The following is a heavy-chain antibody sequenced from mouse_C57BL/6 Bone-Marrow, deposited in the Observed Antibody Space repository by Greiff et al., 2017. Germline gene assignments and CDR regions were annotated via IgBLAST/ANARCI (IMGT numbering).Heavy chain of an antibody. Sequence: EVKLMESGGGLVKPGGSLKLSCAASGFTFSSYTMSWVRQTPEKRLEWVATISGGGGNTYYPASVKGRFTISRDNAKNTLYLQMSSLRSEDTALYYCARQGVTTGYFDYWGPGTTLTVSS. CDR1: GFTFSSYT. CDR3: ARQGVTTGYFDY. V-gene: IGHV5-9*01. CDR2: ISGGGGNT. J-gene: IGHJ2*01. D-gene: IGHD1-1*01.